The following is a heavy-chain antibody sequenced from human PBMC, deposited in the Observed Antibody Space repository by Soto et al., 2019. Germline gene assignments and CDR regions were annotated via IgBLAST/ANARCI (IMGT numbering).Heavy chain of an antibody. CDR3: ARHPYSSSWYWFDP. J-gene: IGHJ5*02. Sequence: SETLSLTCTVSGDSISTDYWSWIRQPPGKGLEWIGSIYYSGSTYYNPSLKSRVTISVDTSKNQFSLKLSSVTAADTAVYYCARHPYSSSWYWFDPWGQGTLVTVSS. CDR1: GDSISTDY. D-gene: IGHD6-13*01. V-gene: IGHV4-39*01. CDR2: IYYSGST.